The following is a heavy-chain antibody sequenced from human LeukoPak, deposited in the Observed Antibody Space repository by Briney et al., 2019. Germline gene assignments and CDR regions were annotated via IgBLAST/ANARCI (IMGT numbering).Heavy chain of an antibody. V-gene: IGHV3-7*01. D-gene: IGHD1-26*01. CDR2: IKQDGSEK. J-gene: IGHJ4*02. CDR3: ARDPSGLRSRATSPRRPFDY. CDR1: GFTFSSYW. Sequence: GGSLRLSCAASGFTFSSYWMSWVRQAPGKGLEWVANIKQDGSEKYYVDSVKGRFTISRDNAKNSLYLQMNSLRAEDTAVYYCARDPSGLRSRATSPRRPFDYWGQGTLVTVSS.